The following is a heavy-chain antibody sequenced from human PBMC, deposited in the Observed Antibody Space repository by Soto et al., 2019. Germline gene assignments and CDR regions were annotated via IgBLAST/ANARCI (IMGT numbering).Heavy chain of an antibody. V-gene: IGHV3-21*01. Sequence: GGSLRLSCVVSGFTFSSYSMNWVRQAPGKGLEWVSSISSSSSYIYYADSVKGRFTISRDNAKNSLYLQMNSLRAEDTAVYYCARGRSGVVVITPNYHYGMDVWGQGTTVTVSS. CDR1: GFTFSSYS. CDR3: ARGRSGVVVITPNYHYGMDV. CDR2: ISSSSSYI. J-gene: IGHJ6*02. D-gene: IGHD3-22*01.